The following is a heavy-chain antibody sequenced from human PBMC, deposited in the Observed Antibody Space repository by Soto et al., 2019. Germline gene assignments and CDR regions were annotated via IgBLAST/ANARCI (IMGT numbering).Heavy chain of an antibody. CDR3: ARGREYSFGYNWFDP. CDR1: GYPFTSYH. D-gene: IGHD4-4*01. CDR2: INPTEGRT. V-gene: IGHV1-46*01. Sequence: QVQLVQSGAEVRKPGASVKLSCQTSGYPFTSYHMHWVRQAPGQGLEWLGVINPTEGRTRFSQKFQARVTMTRDTSTSTVYMELSSLRSDDTAIYFCARGREYSFGYNWFDPWGPGTLVTVSS. J-gene: IGHJ5*02.